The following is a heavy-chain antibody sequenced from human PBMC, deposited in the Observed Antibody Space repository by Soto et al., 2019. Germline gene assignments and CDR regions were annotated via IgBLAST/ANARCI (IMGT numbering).Heavy chain of an antibody. V-gene: IGHV3-23*01. CDR1: GFTFSNYA. CDR3: AKGPSSGWYFFDY. D-gene: IGHD6-19*01. Sequence: PDGSLRLSCAASGFTFSNYAMSWVRQPPGKGLEWVSVISDSSYAYNADSVKGRFTISRDNSKDTLYLQMNSLRADDTAVYYCAKGPSSGWYFFDYWGQGTLVTVSS. CDR2: ISDSSYA. J-gene: IGHJ4*02.